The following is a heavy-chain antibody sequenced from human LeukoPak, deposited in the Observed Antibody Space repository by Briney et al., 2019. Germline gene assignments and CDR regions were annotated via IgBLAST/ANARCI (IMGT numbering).Heavy chain of an antibody. CDR2: ISWNSGNI. D-gene: IGHD6-13*01. V-gene: IGHV3-9*01. CDR3: AKGGAAADNYWYFDL. J-gene: IGHJ2*01. Sequence: TGRSLSLSCSASGFTFDDYAMQWLRQAPGKGLEWVSGISWNSGNITYGDSVKGRFTISRDNAKNSLYLQMNSLRTEDTALYYCAKGGAAADNYWYFDLWGRGTLVTVSS. CDR1: GFTFDDYA.